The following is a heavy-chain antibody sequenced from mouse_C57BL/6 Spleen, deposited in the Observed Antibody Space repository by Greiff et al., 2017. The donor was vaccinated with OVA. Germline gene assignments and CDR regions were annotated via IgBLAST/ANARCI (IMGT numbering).Heavy chain of an antibody. J-gene: IGHJ3*01. CDR2: ISDGGSYT. V-gene: IGHV5-4*01. Sequence: DVKLVESGGGLVKPGGSLKLSCAASGFTFSSYAMSWVRQTPEKRLEWVATISDGGSYTYYPDNVKGRFTISRDNAKNNLYLQMSHLKSEDTAMYYCARDRDGYDEWFAYWGQGTLVTVSA. CDR3: ARDRDGYDEWFAY. CDR1: GFTFSSYA. D-gene: IGHD2-2*01.